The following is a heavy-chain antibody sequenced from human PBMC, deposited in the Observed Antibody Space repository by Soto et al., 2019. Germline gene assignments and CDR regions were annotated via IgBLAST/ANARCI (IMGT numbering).Heavy chain of an antibody. CDR1: GFSLSTSGVG. CDR2: IYWDDDK. V-gene: IGHV2-5*02. CDR3: AHIVVAGVTYYFDY. D-gene: IGHD2-15*01. J-gene: IGHJ4*02. Sequence: QITLKESGPTLVKPTQTLTLTCTFSGFSLSTSGVGVGWIRQPPGKALEWLAFIYWDDDKRYSPSLKSRLTIIKDTSKTQVVLRMTNMDPVDTATYNFAHIVVAGVTYYFDYWGQGTLVTVSS.